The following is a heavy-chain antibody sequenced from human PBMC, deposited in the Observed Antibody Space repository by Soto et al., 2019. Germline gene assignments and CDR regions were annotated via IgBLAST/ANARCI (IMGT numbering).Heavy chain of an antibody. D-gene: IGHD3-22*01. Sequence: QVQLVQSGAEVKKPGSSVKVSCKASGGTFSSYAISWVRQAPGQGLEWMGGIIPIFGTANYAQKFQGRVTITADEYTSTAYMELSRLRSEDTAVYYCAREGYYYDSSGSPVGAFDIWGQGTMVTVSS. J-gene: IGHJ3*02. CDR3: AREGYYYDSSGSPVGAFDI. V-gene: IGHV1-69*01. CDR2: IIPIFGTA. CDR1: GGTFSSYA.